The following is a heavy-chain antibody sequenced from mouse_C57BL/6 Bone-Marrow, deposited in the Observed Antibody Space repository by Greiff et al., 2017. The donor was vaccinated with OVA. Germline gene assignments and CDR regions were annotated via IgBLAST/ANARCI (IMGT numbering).Heavy chain of an antibody. V-gene: IGHV14-4*01. D-gene: IGHD2-1*01. J-gene: IGHJ2*01. Sequence: VQLQQSGAELVRPGASVKLSCTASGFTFKDDYMNWVKQRPEQGLEWIGWIYPGNGDTEYASKFQGKATITADTSSSTAYLQLSSLTSEDTAVYDSTADGNCDYWGKGTTLTVSS. CDR2: IYPGNGDT. CDR3: TADGNCDY. CDR1: GFTFKDDY.